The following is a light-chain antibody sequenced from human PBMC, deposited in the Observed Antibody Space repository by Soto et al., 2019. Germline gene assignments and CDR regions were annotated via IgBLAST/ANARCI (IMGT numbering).Light chain of an antibody. Sequence: EIVLTQFPDTLSLSPGERATLSCRASQSVSSSSLAWYQQRRGQAPRLLIHGASSRATGIPDRFSGSGSGTDFTLTISSLQPEDFATYYCQQSYSTPQTFGQGTKVDIK. CDR1: QSVSSSS. CDR3: QQSYSTPQT. J-gene: IGKJ1*01. CDR2: GAS. V-gene: IGKV3-20*01.